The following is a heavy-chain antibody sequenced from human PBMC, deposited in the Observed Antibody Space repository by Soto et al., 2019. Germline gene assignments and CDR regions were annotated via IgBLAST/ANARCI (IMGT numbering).Heavy chain of an antibody. Sequence: SETLSLTCAVSGGSISSGGYSWSWIRQPPGKGLEWIGYIYHSGSTYYNPSLKSRVTISVDRSKNQFSLKLSSVTAADTAVYYCARGGDYYDSSGYYCPLFDYWGQGTLVTVSS. CDR3: ARGGDYYDSSGYYCPLFDY. V-gene: IGHV4-30-2*01. D-gene: IGHD3-22*01. CDR2: IYHSGST. J-gene: IGHJ4*02. CDR1: GGSISSGGYS.